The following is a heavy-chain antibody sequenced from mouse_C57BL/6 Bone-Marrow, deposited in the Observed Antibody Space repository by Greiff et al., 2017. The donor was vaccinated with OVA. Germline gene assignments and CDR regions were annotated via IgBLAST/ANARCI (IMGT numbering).Heavy chain of an antibody. V-gene: IGHV1-54*01. CDR2: INPGSGGT. CDR1: GYAFTNYL. Sequence: QVQLQQPGAELVRPGTSVKVSCKASGYAFTNYLIEWVKQRPGQGLEWIGVINPGSGGTNYNEKFKGKATLTADKSSSTAYMQLSSLTSEDSAVYFCARCEDYYGSIDYWGQGTTLTVSS. CDR3: ARCEDYYGSIDY. D-gene: IGHD1-1*01. J-gene: IGHJ2*01.